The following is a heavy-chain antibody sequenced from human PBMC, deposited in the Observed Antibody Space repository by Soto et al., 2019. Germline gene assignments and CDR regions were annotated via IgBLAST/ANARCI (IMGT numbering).Heavy chain of an antibody. D-gene: IGHD3-10*01. CDR2: ISRSGSTI. CDR3: VRDITMVRRVIREY. V-gene: IGHV3-48*03. Sequence: GSLRLSCAASGFTFSSFEMNWVRQAPGIGLEWVSYISRSGSTIYYADSVRGRFTISRDNAKNSPYLQMNSLRAEDTALCFCVRDITMVRRVIREYWGQGTLVTASS. CDR1: GFTFSSFE. J-gene: IGHJ4*02.